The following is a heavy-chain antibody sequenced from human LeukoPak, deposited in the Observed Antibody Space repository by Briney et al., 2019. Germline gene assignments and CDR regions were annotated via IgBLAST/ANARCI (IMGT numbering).Heavy chain of an antibody. CDR2: IIPIFGTA. CDR3: AKGRGIVVVPAAIHWFDP. D-gene: IGHD2-2*01. V-gene: IGHV1-69*13. CDR1: GGTFSSYA. J-gene: IGHJ5*02. Sequence: SVKVSCKASGGTFSSYAISWVRQAPGQGLEWMGGIIPIFGTANYAQKFQGRVTITADESTSTAYMELSSLRSEDTAVYYCAKGRGIVVVPAAIHWFDPWGQGTLVTVSS.